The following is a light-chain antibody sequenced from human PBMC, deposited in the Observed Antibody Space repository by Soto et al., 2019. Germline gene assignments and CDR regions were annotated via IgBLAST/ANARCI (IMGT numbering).Light chain of an antibody. Sequence: QSVLTQPPSISATPGQTVTISCSGSGFNIGSNTVNWYHQVPGAAPRLLIFGNTHRPSGVPDRFSGSTSGTSASLGISGLQSEDEGDYFCAAWDDRWNALQFGGGTKLTVL. V-gene: IGLV1-44*01. CDR1: GFNIGSNT. J-gene: IGLJ2*01. CDR3: AAWDDRWNALQ. CDR2: GNT.